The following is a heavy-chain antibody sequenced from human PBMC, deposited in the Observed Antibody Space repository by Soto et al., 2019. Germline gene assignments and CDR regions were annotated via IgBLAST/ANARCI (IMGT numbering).Heavy chain of an antibody. CDR3: TTDTSYYYSYYSMDV. CDR1: GFTFNNAW. CDR2: IKSKTDGGTT. V-gene: IGHV3-15*01. J-gene: IGHJ6*02. Sequence: GGSLRLSCAASGFTFNNAWMSCVRQAPGKGLEWVGRIKSKTDGGTTDYAAPVKGRFAISRDDSKTTLYLQMNSLRTEDTAVYYCTTDTSYYYSYYSMDVWGQGTTLTVAS.